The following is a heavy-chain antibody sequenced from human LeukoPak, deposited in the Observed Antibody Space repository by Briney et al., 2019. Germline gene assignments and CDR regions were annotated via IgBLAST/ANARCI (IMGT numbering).Heavy chain of an antibody. V-gene: IGHV4-39*07. Sequence: SETLSLTCTVSGGSISSSSYYWGWIRQPPGKGLEWIGSIYYSGSTYYNPSLKSRVTISVDTSKNQFSLKLSSVTAADTAVYYCARGTTVTTDDAFDIWGQGTMVTASS. CDR1: GGSISSSSYY. D-gene: IGHD4-17*01. J-gene: IGHJ3*02. CDR3: ARGTTVTTDDAFDI. CDR2: IYYSGST.